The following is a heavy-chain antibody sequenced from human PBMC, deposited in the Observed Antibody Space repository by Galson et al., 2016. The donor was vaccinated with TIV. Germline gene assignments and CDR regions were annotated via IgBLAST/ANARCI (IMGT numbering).Heavy chain of an antibody. CDR3: ARGGGDGQKALTHFDH. CDR1: GDSVSSKSAA. Sequence: CAISGDSVSSKSAAWNWIRQSPSRGLEWLGRTYSRSRWYNEYAVSVRSRISINPDTSKNQFSLQLNSVTPEDTAIYYCARGGGDGQKALTHFDHWGQGTTVTVSS. D-gene: IGHD5-24*01. CDR2: TYSRSRWYN. J-gene: IGHJ4*02. V-gene: IGHV6-1*01.